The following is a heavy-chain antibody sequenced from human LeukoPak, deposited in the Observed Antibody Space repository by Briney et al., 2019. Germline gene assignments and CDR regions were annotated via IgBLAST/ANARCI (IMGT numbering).Heavy chain of an antibody. CDR3: AKDRAQQLVLDF. V-gene: IGHV3-23*01. D-gene: IGHD6-13*01. CDR2: IIGSGSST. Sequence: PGGSLRLSCAASGFTFSSYAMSWVRQAPGKGLEWVSAIIGSGSSTYYADSVKGRFTISRDNSKNTLFLQMNSLRAADTAVYYCAKDRAQQLVLDFWGQGTLVTVSS. CDR1: GFTFSSYA. J-gene: IGHJ4*02.